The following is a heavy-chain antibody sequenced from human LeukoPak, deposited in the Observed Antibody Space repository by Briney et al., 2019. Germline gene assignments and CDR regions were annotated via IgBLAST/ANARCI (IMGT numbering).Heavy chain of an antibody. Sequence: GGSLRLSCAASGFTFDDYAMHWVRQAPGKGLEWVSGISWNSGSIGYADSVKGRFTISRDNAKNSLYLQMNSLRAEDTALYYCAKDRGYSYGLRDPSYFDYWGQGTLVTVSS. J-gene: IGHJ4*02. CDR2: ISWNSGSI. V-gene: IGHV3-9*01. CDR1: GFTFDDYA. D-gene: IGHD5-18*01. CDR3: AKDRGYSYGLRDPSYFDY.